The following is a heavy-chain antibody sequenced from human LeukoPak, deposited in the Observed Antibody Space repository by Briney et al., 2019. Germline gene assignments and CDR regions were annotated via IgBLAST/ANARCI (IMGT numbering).Heavy chain of an antibody. D-gene: IGHD6-19*01. J-gene: IGHJ6*02. CDR3: ASGRYSSGWPYYYGMDV. V-gene: IGHV1-69*04. CDR2: IIPILGIA. Sequence: ASVKVSCKASGGTFSSYAISWVRQAPGQGLEWMGRIIPILGIANYAQKFQGRVTITADKSTSTAYMELSSLRPEDTAVYYCASGRYSSGWPYYYGMDVWGQGTTVTVSS. CDR1: GGTFSSYA.